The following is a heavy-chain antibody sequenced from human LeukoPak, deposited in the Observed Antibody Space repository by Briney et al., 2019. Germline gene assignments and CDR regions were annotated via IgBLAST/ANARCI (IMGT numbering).Heavy chain of an antibody. CDR2: IYYSGGT. V-gene: IGHV4-59*08. CDR3: ARLADSNYFNYYYYYMDV. D-gene: IGHD4-11*01. Sequence: SETLSLTCTVSGGSISSYYWSWIRQPLGKGLEWIGYIYYSGGTNYNPSLKSRVTISVDTSKNQFSLKLSSVTAADTAVYYCARLADSNYFNYYYYYMDVWGKGTTVTVSS. J-gene: IGHJ6*03. CDR1: GGSISSYY.